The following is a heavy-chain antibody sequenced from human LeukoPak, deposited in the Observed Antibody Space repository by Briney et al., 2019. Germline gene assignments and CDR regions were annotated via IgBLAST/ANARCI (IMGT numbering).Heavy chain of an antibody. CDR1: GGSFSGYY. V-gene: IGHV4-34*01. D-gene: IGHD6-6*01. J-gene: IGHJ3*02. CDR2: IHHSGNT. Sequence: SETLSLTCAVYGGSFSGYYWTWIRQPPGKGLEWIGEIHHSGNTKYNLPLKSRVTISVDTSKNQFSLKLNSVTAADTAVYCCARGAPQYIAFDIWGQGTMVSVSS. CDR3: ARGAPQYIAFDI.